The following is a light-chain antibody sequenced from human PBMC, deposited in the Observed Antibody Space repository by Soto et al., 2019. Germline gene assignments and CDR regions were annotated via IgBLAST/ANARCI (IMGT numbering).Light chain of an antibody. V-gene: IGKV3-15*01. CDR1: ENVGDN. Sequence: EIVMTQSPATLSVSPGERATLSCRASENVGDNLAWYQQKPGQAPRLLMYGASIRATGVPDRISGSGFGTQFSLTISSLQSEDFAVYYCQQYNNWPPWTFGQGTTVEIK. CDR2: GAS. J-gene: IGKJ1*01. CDR3: QQYNNWPPWT.